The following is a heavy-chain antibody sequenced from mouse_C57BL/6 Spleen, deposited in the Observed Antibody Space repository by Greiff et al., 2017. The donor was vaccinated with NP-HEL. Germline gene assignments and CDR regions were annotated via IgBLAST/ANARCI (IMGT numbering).Heavy chain of an antibody. CDR2: ISSGSSTI. CDR1: GFTFSDYG. V-gene: IGHV5-17*01. CDR3: EREGGYFDV. Sequence: EVKLMESGGGLVKPGGSLKLSCAASGFTFSDYGMHWVRQAPEKGLEWVAYISSGSSTIYSADTVKGRFTISRDNAKNTLFLQMTSLRSEDTAMYYCEREGGYFDVWGTGTTVTVSS. J-gene: IGHJ1*03.